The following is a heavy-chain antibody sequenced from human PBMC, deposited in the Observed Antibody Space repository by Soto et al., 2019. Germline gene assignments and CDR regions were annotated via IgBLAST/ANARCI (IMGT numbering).Heavy chain of an antibody. CDR1: GGSSGSFDNY. Sequence: LSEPLSLICSVSGGSSGSFDNYWAWIRQAPGKGLQWIGSVYYVGSPFSNPSIKSRVTMSIDTTKNQISLNLTSMTATDTALYYCATIIIPGTRHTAFDPRGQGISVTVSS. CDR2: VYYVGSP. J-gene: IGHJ5*02. CDR3: ATIIIPGTRHTAFDP. V-gene: IGHV4-39*01.